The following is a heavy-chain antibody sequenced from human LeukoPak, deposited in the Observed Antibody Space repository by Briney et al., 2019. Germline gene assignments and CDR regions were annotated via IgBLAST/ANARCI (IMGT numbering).Heavy chain of an antibody. D-gene: IGHD6-19*01. Sequence: GGSLTVSFAASGWTFLTFGMCWVRQARGKGREWVSGSSTVGGNTYYVGTVRGRFTNSRDNSKNALYVQMNSLRVEDTAVYYCAKRVAHSSGDYWDYWGQGTLVTVSS. CDR1: GWTFLTFG. CDR2: SSTVGGNT. CDR3: AKRVAHSSGDYWDY. V-gene: IGHV3-23*01. J-gene: IGHJ4*02.